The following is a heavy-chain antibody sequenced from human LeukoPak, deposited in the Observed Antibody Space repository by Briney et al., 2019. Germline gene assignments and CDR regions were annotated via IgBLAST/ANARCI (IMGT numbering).Heavy chain of an antibody. Sequence: GASVKVSCKASGYTFPSYGISWVRQAPGQGLEWMGWINTNTGNPAYAQNFTGRFVFSLDTSVSTAYLQISSLKSEDTAVYYCARGQGGTPAAGTFDPWGQGTLVVVSS. CDR1: GYTFPSYG. D-gene: IGHD6-13*01. J-gene: IGHJ5*02. CDR2: INTNTGNP. V-gene: IGHV7-4-1*02. CDR3: ARGQGGTPAAGTFDP.